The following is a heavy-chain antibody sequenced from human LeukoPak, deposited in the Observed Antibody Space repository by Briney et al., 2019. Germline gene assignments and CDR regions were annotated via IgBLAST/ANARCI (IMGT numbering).Heavy chain of an antibody. CDR2: ISAYNGNT. J-gene: IGHJ6*02. D-gene: IGHD2-2*01. V-gene: IGHV1-18*01. Sequence: GASVKVSCKASGYTFTSYGTSWVRQAPGQGLEWMGWISAYNGNTNYAQKLQGRVTMTTDTSTSTAYMEVRSLRSDDTAVYYCARSHSRYEAAYYYYGMDVWGQGTTVTVSS. CDR1: GYTFTSYG. CDR3: ARSHSRYEAAYYYYGMDV.